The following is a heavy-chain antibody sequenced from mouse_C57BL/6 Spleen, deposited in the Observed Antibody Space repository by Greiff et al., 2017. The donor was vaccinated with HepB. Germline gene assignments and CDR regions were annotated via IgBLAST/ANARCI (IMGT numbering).Heavy chain of an antibody. J-gene: IGHJ1*03. V-gene: IGHV5-17*01. Sequence: EVKLMESGGGLVKPGGSLKLSCAASGFTFSDYGMHWVRQAPEKGLEWVAYISSGSSTIYYAETVKGRFTISRDNAKNTLFLQMTSLRSEDTAMYYCARLDDYDYWYFDVWGTGTTVTVSS. CDR3: ARLDDYDYWYFDV. D-gene: IGHD2-4*01. CDR2: ISSGSSTI. CDR1: GFTFSDYG.